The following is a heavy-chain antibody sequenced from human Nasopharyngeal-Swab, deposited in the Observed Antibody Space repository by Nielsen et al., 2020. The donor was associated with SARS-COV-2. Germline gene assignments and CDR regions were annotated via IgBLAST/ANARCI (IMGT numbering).Heavy chain of an antibody. CDR2: INHSGST. Sequence: GSLRLSCAVSGGSFSANYWGWIRQPPGKGLEWIGEINHSGSTNYNPSLKSRVTISVDTSKSQFSLKLTSVTAADTSVYYCARGLSGVVPAPILGLGPYYYFYYMDVWGKGTAVTVSS. J-gene: IGHJ6*03. D-gene: IGHD2-2*01. CDR3: ARGLSGVVPAPILGLGPYYYFYYMDV. V-gene: IGHV4-34*01. CDR1: GGSFSANY.